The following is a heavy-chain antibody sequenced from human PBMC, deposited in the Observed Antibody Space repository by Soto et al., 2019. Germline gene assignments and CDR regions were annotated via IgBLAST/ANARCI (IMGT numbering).Heavy chain of an antibody. V-gene: IGHV1-18*04. CDR3: ARKGYCSSTSCYSRVYYYYGMDV. CDR1: GYTFTSYG. D-gene: IGHD2-2*01. J-gene: IGHJ6*02. CDR2: ISAYNGNT. Sequence: ASVKVSCKASGYTFTSYGISWVRQAPGQGLEWMGWISAYNGNTNYAQKLQGRVTMTTDTSTSTAYMELRSLRSDDTAVYYCARKGYCSSTSCYSRVYYYYGMDVWGQGTTVTVS.